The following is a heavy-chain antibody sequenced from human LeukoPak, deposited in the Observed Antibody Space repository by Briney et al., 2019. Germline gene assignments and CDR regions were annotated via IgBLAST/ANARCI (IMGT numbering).Heavy chain of an antibody. CDR1: GGSFSGYS. CDR3: ARIPTDGYDGNYFYYYYGMDV. Sequence: SETLSLTCAVYGGSFSGYSWNWIRQPPVKGLEWIGEINHSGGTNYNPSLKSRVTISVDTSKKQFSLKLSSVTAADTAVYYCARIPTDGYDGNYFYYYYGMDVWGQGTTVTVSS. CDR2: INHSGGT. J-gene: IGHJ6*02. D-gene: IGHD1-26*01. V-gene: IGHV4-34*01.